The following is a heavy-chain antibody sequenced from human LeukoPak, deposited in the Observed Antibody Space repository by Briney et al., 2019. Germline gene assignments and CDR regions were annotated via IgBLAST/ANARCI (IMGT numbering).Heavy chain of an antibody. D-gene: IGHD2-8*01. J-gene: IGHJ6*01. V-gene: IGHV3-21*01. Sequence: GGSLRLSCAASGFTFSSYSMNWVRQAPGKGLEWVSYISRSSSYIYYADSVKGRFTISRDNAKNSLYLQMNSLRAEDTAVYYCARGGEDIVLMVYAPDYYYGMDVWGQGTTVTVSS. CDR1: GFTFSSYS. CDR3: ARGGEDIVLMVYAPDYYYGMDV. CDR2: ISRSSSYI.